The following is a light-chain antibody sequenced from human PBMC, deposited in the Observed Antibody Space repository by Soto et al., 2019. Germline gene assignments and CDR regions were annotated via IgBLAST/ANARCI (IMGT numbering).Light chain of an antibody. Sequence: EIVLTQSPGTLSLSPGERSTLSCSASQSVSSSYLAWYQQKPGQAPRLLIYGASTRATGIPARFTGSGSGTDFTLTISRLEPEDFAVFYCQVYGPSPPITFGQGTRLEIK. J-gene: IGKJ5*01. CDR3: QVYGPSPPIT. V-gene: IGKV3-20*01. CDR1: QSVSSSY. CDR2: GAS.